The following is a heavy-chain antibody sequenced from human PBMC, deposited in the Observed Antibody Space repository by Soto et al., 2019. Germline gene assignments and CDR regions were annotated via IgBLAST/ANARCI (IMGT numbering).Heavy chain of an antibody. V-gene: IGHV3-74*01. Sequence: GGPLRLSCEASQFTFSRYWMHWVRQAPGKGLVWVSRINSDGSSTNYADSVKGRFTISRDNAKNTLYLQIDSLRAEDTAVYYCAREGFSYGYGYYYSNCMVVRGQRPSLTVSS. CDR3: AREGFSYGYGYYYSNCMVV. CDR1: QFTFSRYW. CDR2: INSDGSST. D-gene: IGHD5-18*01. J-gene: IGHJ6*02.